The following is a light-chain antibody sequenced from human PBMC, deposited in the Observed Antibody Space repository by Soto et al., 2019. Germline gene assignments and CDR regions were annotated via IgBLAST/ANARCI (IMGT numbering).Light chain of an antibody. J-gene: IGKJ4*01. Sequence: EFVLTQAPGTRSLSPGERATLSCRASQTVRNNYLAWYQQKPGQAPRLLIYDASSRATGIPDRFSGGGSGTDFTLTISRLEPEDFAVYYCQQFSSYPLTFGGGTRWIS. CDR2: DAS. CDR1: QTVRNNY. V-gene: IGKV3-20*01. CDR3: QQFSSYPLT.